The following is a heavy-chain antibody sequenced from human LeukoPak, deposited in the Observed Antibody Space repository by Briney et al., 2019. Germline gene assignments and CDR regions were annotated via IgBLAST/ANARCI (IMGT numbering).Heavy chain of an antibody. Sequence: GGSLRLSCAASGFSFSSSTMNWVRQAPGKGLEWVSYISPDSTQIYYADSVKGRFTISRDNAKNLLYLQMNSLRAEDTAVYYCASGMRVGPIWGQGTLVTVSS. V-gene: IGHV3-48*01. CDR3: ASGMRVGPI. D-gene: IGHD1-26*01. J-gene: IGHJ4*02. CDR1: GFSFSSST. CDR2: ISPDSTQI.